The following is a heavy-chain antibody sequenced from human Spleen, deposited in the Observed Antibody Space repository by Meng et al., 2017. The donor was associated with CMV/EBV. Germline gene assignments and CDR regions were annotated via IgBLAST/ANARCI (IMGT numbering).Heavy chain of an antibody. V-gene: IGHV5-51*01. CDR2: INPADSDT. CDR3: ARHGTVITPMESDAFDI. J-gene: IGHJ3*02. Sequence: GESLKISCKGSGYSFTHYWIGWVRQMPGKGLEWMGIINPADSDTRYSPSFQGQVTISADKSISTAYLQWSSLKASDTAMYYCARHGTVITPMESDAFDIWGQGTMVTVSS. CDR1: GYSFTHYW. D-gene: IGHD4-23*01.